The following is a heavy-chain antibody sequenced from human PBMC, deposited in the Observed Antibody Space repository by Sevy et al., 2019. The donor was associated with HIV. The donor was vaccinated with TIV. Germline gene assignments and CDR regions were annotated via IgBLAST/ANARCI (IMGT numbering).Heavy chain of an antibody. D-gene: IGHD6-13*01. CDR3: AGSLGSRAPEDV. J-gene: IGHJ3*01. V-gene: IGHV1-2*06. CDR1: GYTISGYY. Sequence: ASVKVSCQASGYTISGYYLHWVRQAPGQGLEWMGRIKPDSGATDYAERFRGRFTMTSDASVSTAYMEVGRLTSDDTAVYYCAGSLGSRAPEDVWGQGTMVTVSS. CDR2: IKPDSGAT.